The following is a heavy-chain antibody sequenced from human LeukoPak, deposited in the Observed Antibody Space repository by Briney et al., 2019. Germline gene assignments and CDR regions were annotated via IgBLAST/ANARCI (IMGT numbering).Heavy chain of an antibody. CDR1: GFTVSGNY. CDR3: TNSLDYDYVWGSYLVD. J-gene: IGHJ4*02. D-gene: IGHD3-16*01. Sequence: GGSLRLSCAASGFTVSGNYMSWVRQAPGKGLEWVSSISGSGSNTYYADSVKGRFTISRDNSKNTLYLQMNSLRAEDTAVYYCTNSLDYDYVWGSYLVDWGQGTLVTVSS. CDR2: ISGSGSNT. V-gene: IGHV3-23*01.